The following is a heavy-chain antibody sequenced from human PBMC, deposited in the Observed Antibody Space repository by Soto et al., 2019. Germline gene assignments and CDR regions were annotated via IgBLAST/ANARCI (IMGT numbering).Heavy chain of an antibody. D-gene: IGHD2-15*01. J-gene: IGHJ3*02. CDR3: APGGRGAFDI. CDR1: GGSFSGYY. Sequence: QVQLQQWGAGLLKPLETLSLTCAVYGGSFSGYYCCWIRQPPGKGLEWIGEINHSGSTNYNPYLKSQVTISVDTSKNQFSQKLSSVTAADTAVYYCAPGGRGAFDIWGQGTMVTVSS. V-gene: IGHV4-34*01. CDR2: INHSGST.